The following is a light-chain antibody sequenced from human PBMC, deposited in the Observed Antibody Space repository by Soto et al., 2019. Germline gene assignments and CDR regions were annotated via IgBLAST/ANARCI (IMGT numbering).Light chain of an antibody. V-gene: IGLV1-51*01. CDR3: SSYTVTSTWV. J-gene: IGLJ3*02. Sequence: QSVLTQPPSVSAAPGQNVTISCSGSTSNIGNNYVSWYQQLPGTAPKLLIYEVTDRPPGTSNRFSGSKSGNTASLTISRLQADDEADYYCSSYTVTSTWVFGGGTKLTVL. CDR2: EVT. CDR1: TSNIGNNY.